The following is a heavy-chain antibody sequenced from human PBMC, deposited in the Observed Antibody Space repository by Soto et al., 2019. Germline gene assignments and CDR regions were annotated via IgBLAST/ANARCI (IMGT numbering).Heavy chain of an antibody. CDR1: GFQLRNYW. CDR3: AREDLHDY. V-gene: IGHV3-11*01. CDR2: ISSGGSSV. Sequence: GGSLRLSCAASGFQLRNYWMHWVRQAPGKGLEWVSCISSGGSSVYYADSVKGRFTISRDNAKNSLYLQMNSLRAEDTAVYYCAREDLHDYWGQGTLVTVSS. J-gene: IGHJ4*02.